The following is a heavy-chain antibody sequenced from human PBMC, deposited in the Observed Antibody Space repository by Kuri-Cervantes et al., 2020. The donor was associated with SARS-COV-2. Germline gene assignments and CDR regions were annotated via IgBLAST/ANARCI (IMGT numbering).Heavy chain of an antibody. Sequence: GESLKISCATSGFTFNGYTMHWVRQAPGKGLEWVSYISSSGSTIYYADSVKGRFTISRDNAKNSLYLQMNSLRAEDTAVYYCARDQSLYYGSAYYFDYWGQGTLVTVSS. J-gene: IGHJ4*02. CDR2: ISSSGSTI. CDR3: ARDQSLYYGSAYYFDY. V-gene: IGHV3-48*03. D-gene: IGHD3-10*01. CDR1: GFTFNGYT.